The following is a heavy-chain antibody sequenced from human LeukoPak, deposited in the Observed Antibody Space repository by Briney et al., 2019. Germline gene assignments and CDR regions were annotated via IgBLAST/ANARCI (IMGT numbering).Heavy chain of an antibody. J-gene: IGHJ4*02. CDR3: AKYKSGDYFDAGKRYYFDQ. V-gene: IGHV1-8*02. Sequence: ASVKVSCKASGGTFSSYAISWVRQAPGQGLEWMGWMNATSGKTGQAQKFQGRITMTRDTSISTAYMELSSLRPEDTAVYYCAKYKSGDYFDAGKRYYFDQWGQGTPVTVSS. CDR1: GGTFSSYA. D-gene: IGHD3-9*01. CDR2: MNATSGKT.